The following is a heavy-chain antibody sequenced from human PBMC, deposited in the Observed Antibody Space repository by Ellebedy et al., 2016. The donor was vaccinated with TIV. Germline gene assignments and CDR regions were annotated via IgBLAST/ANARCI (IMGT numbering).Heavy chain of an antibody. J-gene: IGHJ6*02. D-gene: IGHD2-2*01. Sequence: SVKVSCKASGGIFRSYAISWVRQAPGQGLEWMGGIIAIFGTTNYAQKFQGRVTITADESTSTAYMELSSLRSEDTAVYYCARTDCSSTSCKPYYYYGMDVWGQGTTVTVSS. CDR3: ARTDCSSTSCKPYYYYGMDV. CDR1: GGIFRSYA. V-gene: IGHV1-69*13. CDR2: IIAIFGTT.